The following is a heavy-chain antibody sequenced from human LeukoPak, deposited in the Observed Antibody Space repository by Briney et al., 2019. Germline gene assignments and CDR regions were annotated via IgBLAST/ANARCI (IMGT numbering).Heavy chain of an antibody. Sequence: ASVKVSCKASGYTFTSYGIHWVRQAPGQGLEWMGWINTNTGNPTYAQGFTGRFVFSLETSVSTSYLQISSLKAEDTAVYYCARGRGSSARLGYYFYYIDVWGKGTTVTVSS. CDR3: ARGRGSSARLGYYFYYIDV. CDR1: GYTFTSYG. J-gene: IGHJ6*03. CDR2: INTNTGNP. V-gene: IGHV7-4-1*02. D-gene: IGHD1-26*01.